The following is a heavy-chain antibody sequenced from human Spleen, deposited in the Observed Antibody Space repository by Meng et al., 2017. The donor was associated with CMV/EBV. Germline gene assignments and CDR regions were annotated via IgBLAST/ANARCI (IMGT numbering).Heavy chain of an antibody. V-gene: IGHV4-4*02. J-gene: IGHJ4*02. CDR2: VYHSGYT. Sequence: CAVSGTAISTSNWWSWVRQPPGKGLEWIGEVYHSGYTNYNPSLKSRVTMSVDRSKNQFSLRLSSVTAADTAIYYCARVTEYGGNCFDSWGQGTLVTVSS. CDR3: ARVTEYGGNCFDS. D-gene: IGHD4/OR15-4a*01. CDR1: GTAISTSNW.